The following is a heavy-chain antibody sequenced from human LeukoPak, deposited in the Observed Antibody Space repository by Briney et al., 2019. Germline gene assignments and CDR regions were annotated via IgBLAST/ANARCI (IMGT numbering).Heavy chain of an antibody. D-gene: IGHD3-22*01. Sequence: SETLSLTCTVSGVSISSYYWSWIRQPPGKGLEWIGYIYYSGSTNYNPSLKSRVTITVDTCNNQFAPKLIAMTDADTAVYYCARETDSSGYSTFDYWGQGTLVTVSS. V-gene: IGHV4-59*01. CDR2: IYYSGST. CDR3: ARETDSSGYSTFDY. CDR1: GVSISSYY. J-gene: IGHJ4*02.